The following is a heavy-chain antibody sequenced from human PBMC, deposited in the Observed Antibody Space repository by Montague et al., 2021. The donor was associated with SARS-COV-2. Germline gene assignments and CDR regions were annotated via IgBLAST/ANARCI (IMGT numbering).Heavy chain of an antibody. CDR3: ARTTTRMLYPENAFDI. CDR2: TYYRSKWYH. Sequence: CAISGDSVSSNTATWNWIRQSPSIRLDWLGRTYYRSKWYHDYAISLKSRITINPDTSKNQFSLQLSSVAPEDTAVFYCARTTTRMLYPENAFDIWGQGTMVTVSS. CDR1: GDSVSSNTAT. D-gene: IGHD2-15*01. V-gene: IGHV6-1*01. J-gene: IGHJ3*02.